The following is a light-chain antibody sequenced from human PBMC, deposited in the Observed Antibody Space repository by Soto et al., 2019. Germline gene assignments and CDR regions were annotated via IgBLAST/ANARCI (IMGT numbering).Light chain of an antibody. CDR3: CSYAGTYYV. Sequence: HSELNRAPSASRAPREAGPIFSKGNSSDVGGYNYVSWYQQHPGKAPKIMIYEVNKRPSGVPDRFWGSKSGNTASLTISGLQAEDEAEYHCCSYAGTYYVFGTGTKVTVL. CDR2: EVN. CDR1: SSDVGGYNY. J-gene: IGLJ1*01. V-gene: IGLV2-8*02.